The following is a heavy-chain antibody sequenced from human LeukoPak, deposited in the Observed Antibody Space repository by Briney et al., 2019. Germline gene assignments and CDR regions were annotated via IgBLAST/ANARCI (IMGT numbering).Heavy chain of an antibody. J-gene: IGHJ6*04. CDR3: AGIPVFGVILHQEPV. CDR2: FIPVLGTA. Sequence: ASVKVSCKASGGIFSDYALNWVRQAPGQGLEWMGVFIPVLGTANSTQNFQDRVSITAAMSTHTVYMELSSLKSEDTAVYFCAGIPVFGVILHQEPVWVKGTTVTVSS. D-gene: IGHD2-8*01. CDR1: GGIFSDYA. V-gene: IGHV1-69*10.